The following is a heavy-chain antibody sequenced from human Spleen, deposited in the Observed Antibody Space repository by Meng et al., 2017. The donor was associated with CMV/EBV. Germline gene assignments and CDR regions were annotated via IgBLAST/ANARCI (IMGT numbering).Heavy chain of an antibody. Sequence: SETLSLTCTVSGGSVSSDNYYWSWIRQPPGKGLEWIGYIYYRGSTNYNPSLKSRVTISVDTSKNQFSLKLSSVTAADTAVYYCARWYSSSSGDWFDPWGQGTLVTVSS. J-gene: IGHJ5*02. CDR1: GGSVSSDNYY. D-gene: IGHD6-6*01. CDR2: IYYRGST. V-gene: IGHV4-61*01. CDR3: ARWYSSSSGDWFDP.